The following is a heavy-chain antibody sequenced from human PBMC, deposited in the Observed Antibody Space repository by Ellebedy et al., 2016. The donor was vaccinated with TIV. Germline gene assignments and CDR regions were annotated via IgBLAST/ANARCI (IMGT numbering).Heavy chain of an antibody. CDR1: GLTVSSNY. Sequence: GESLKISCTASGLTVSSNYMSWVRQAPGKGLEWVSTLWSGGSSFYADSVKNRFTISKDNAKNTLYLQMSSLRAEDTAVYYCSRICGGDCYSVGSRNYWGPGTLVTVSS. V-gene: IGHV3-53*01. D-gene: IGHD2-21*02. CDR3: SRICGGDCYSVGSRNY. J-gene: IGHJ4*02. CDR2: LWSGGSS.